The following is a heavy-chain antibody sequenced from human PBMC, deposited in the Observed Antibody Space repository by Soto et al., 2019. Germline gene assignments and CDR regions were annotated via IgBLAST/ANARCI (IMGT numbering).Heavy chain of an antibody. J-gene: IGHJ5*02. D-gene: IGHD6-13*01. CDR3: ARQLRQHLTFDP. V-gene: IGHV5-51*01. Sequence: GSGYSFTSYWIGWVRQMPGKGLEWMGIIYPGDSDTRYSPSFQGQVTISADKSIRTAYLQWSSLKASDTAMYYCARQLRQHLTFDPWGQGTLVTVSS. CDR2: IYPGDSDT. CDR1: GYSFTSYW.